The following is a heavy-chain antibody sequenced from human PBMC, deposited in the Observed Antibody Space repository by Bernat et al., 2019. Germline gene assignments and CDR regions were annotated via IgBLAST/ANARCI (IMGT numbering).Heavy chain of an antibody. J-gene: IGHJ4*02. CDR3: ARDSGSHKIAAAGHFDY. V-gene: IGHV3-53*01. CDR1: GFTVSSNH. D-gene: IGHD6-13*01. CDR2: VYINGNT. Sequence: EVQLVESGGGLIQPGGSLRLSCAASGFTVSSNHLSWVRQAPGRGLEWVSAVYINGNTYYADSVKGRFTISRDNSKNTVYLQMNSLRAEDTAVYYCARDSGSHKIAAAGHFDYWGQGTLVTVSS.